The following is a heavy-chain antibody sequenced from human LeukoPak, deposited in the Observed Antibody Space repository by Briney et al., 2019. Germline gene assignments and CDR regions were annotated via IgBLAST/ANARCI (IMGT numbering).Heavy chain of an antibody. CDR1: GGSFSGYY. CDR3: ARARGYLNWFDP. V-gene: IGHV4-34*01. CDR2: INHSGST. J-gene: IGHJ5*02. D-gene: IGHD5-18*01. Sequence: SETLSLTCAVYGGSFSGYYWSWIRQPPGKGLEWIGEINHSGSTNYNPSLKSRVTISVDTSKNQFSLKLSSVTAADTAVYYCARARGYLNWFDPSGQGTLVTVSS.